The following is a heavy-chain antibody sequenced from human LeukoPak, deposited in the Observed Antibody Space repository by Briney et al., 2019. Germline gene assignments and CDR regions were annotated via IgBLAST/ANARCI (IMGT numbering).Heavy chain of an antibody. J-gene: IGHJ4*02. CDR2: ISYDGSNK. CDR1: GFTFSSYA. D-gene: IGHD2-15*01. CDR3: ARAVFHVVATMGVDY. V-gene: IGHV3-30-3*01. Sequence: SGGSLRLSCAASGFTFSSYAVHWVRQAPGQGLEGVAVISYDGSNKYYADSVKGRFTIYRDNSKNTLYLQMNSLRAEDTAVYYCARAVFHVVATMGVDYWGQGTLVTVSS.